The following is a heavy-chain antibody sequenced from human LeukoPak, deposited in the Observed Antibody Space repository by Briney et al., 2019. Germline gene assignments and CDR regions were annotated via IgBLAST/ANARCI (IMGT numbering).Heavy chain of an antibody. D-gene: IGHD3-22*01. CDR2: ISSSSSYI. J-gene: IGHJ4*02. V-gene: IGHV3-21*01. CDR1: GFTFSSYS. CDR3: ARDITMIVVVTSYFDY. Sequence: GSLLLSCAASGFTFSSYSINWVRQAPGKGLEWVSSISSSSSYIYYADSVKGRFAISRDNAKNSLYMQMNSLRAEYMAVYYCARDITMIVVVTSYFDYWGQGTLVTVSS.